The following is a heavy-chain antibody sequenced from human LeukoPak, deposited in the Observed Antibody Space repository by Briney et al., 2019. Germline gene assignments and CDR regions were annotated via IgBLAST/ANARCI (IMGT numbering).Heavy chain of an antibody. CDR3: ARGAGNYYFYGMDV. J-gene: IGHJ6*02. V-gene: IGHV4-59*01. CDR2: IYYSGST. Sequence: SETLPLTCTVSGGSISSYFWSWIRQPPGKGLEWIGHIYYSGSTNYNPSLKSRVTVSVDTSKNQFSLKLSSVTAADTAVYYCARGAGNYYFYGMDVWGQGTTVTVSS. CDR1: GGSISSYF.